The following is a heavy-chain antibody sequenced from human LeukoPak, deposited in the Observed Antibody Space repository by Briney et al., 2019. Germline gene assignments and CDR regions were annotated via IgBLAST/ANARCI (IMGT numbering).Heavy chain of an antibody. CDR1: GGSISSYY. CDR3: ARINGYNWDY. D-gene: IGHD5-24*01. J-gene: IGHJ4*02. Sequence: SEALSLTCTVSGGSISSYYWSWIRQPPGKGLEWIGYIYYSGSTNYNPSLKSRVTISVDTSKNQFSLKLSSVTAADTAVYYCARINGYNWDYWGQGTLVTVSS. V-gene: IGHV4-59*08. CDR2: IYYSGST.